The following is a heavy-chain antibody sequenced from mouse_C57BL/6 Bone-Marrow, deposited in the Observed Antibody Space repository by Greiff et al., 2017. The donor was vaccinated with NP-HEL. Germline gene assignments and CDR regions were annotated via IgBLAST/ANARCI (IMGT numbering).Heavy chain of an antibody. V-gene: IGHV5-12*01. Sequence: EVQVVESGGGLVQPGGSLKLSCAASGFTFSDYYMYWVRQTPEQRLEWVAYISNGGGSTYYPDTVKGRFTISRDNAKNTLYLQMSRLRSEDTAMYYCARDYYGRGFDDWGQGTTLTVSS. CDR2: ISNGGGST. CDR1: GFTFSDYY. D-gene: IGHD1-1*01. J-gene: IGHJ2*01. CDR3: ARDYYGRGFDD.